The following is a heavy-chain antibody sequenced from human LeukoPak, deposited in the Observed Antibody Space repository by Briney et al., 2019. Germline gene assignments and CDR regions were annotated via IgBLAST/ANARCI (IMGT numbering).Heavy chain of an antibody. V-gene: IGHV1-8*01. D-gene: IGHD3-10*01. Sequence: VASVKVSCKASGYTFTSYDINWVRQATGQGLEWMGWMNPNSGNTGYAQKFQGRVTMTRNTSISTAYMELSSLRSEDTAVYYCARGLNRLLWFGEASDYWGQGTLVTVSS. CDR3: ARGLNRLLWFGEASDY. J-gene: IGHJ4*02. CDR1: GYTFTSYD. CDR2: MNPNSGNT.